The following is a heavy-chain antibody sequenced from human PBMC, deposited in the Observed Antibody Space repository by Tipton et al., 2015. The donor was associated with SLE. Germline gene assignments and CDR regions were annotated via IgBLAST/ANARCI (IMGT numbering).Heavy chain of an antibody. Sequence: TLSLTCTASGGSISYGGYYWSWIRQHPGKGLEWIGYIHYSGTTNYNPSLKSRLSISVDTSKNQFFVKLRSVTAADTAVYYCARGGRYLDLWGRGTLVTVSS. CDR2: IHYSGTT. J-gene: IGHJ2*01. CDR1: GGSISYGGYY. V-gene: IGHV4-31*03. CDR3: ARGGRYLDL.